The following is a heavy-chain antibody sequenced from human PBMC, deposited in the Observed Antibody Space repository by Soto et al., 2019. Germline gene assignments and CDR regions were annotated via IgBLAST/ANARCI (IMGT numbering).Heavy chain of an antibody. CDR3: VTELPVAIRGGYYYYAVLDA. CDR1: GFSFNDNW. CDR2: LKSDGRDT. V-gene: IGHV3-74*01. D-gene: IGHD6-19*01. Sequence: PGGALRLSCAASGFSFNDNWMHWVRQVPGKGLMCVWRLKSDGRDTIYADSVKGRFTVSRDSAKNTLYLQMNSLRVEDTAVYYCVTELPVAIRGGYYYYAVLDAWGQGTTVTVSS. J-gene: IGHJ6*02.